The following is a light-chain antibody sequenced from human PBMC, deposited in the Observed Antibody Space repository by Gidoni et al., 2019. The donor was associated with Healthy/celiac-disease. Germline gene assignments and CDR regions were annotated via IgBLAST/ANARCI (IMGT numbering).Light chain of an antibody. CDR2: DAS. V-gene: IGKV3-11*01. J-gene: IGKJ4*01. CDR1: QSVSSY. Sequence: DIVSTQSPATLSLSPGERATLSCRASQSVSSYLAWYQQKPGQAPRLLIYDASNRATGIPARFSGSGSGTDFTLTISSLEPEDFAVYYCQQRSNWHLTFGGGTKVEIK. CDR3: QQRSNWHLT.